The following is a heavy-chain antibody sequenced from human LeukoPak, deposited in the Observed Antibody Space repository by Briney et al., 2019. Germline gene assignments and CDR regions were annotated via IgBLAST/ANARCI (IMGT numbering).Heavy chain of an antibody. CDR3: ARGHYGGNSDY. V-gene: IGHV1-2*02. Sequence: GASVKVSCKASGYTFTAYYLHWVRQAPGQGLEWMGWMNPNSGATNYAQKFQGRVTMTRDMSISTAYMELSRLRFDDTAMYYCARGHYGGNSDYWGQGTLVTVSS. D-gene: IGHD4-23*01. J-gene: IGHJ4*02. CDR1: GYTFTAYY. CDR2: MNPNSGAT.